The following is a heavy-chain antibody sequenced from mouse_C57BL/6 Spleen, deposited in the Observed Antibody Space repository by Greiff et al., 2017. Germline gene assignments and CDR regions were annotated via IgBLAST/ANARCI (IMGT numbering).Heavy chain of an antibody. CDR1: GFTFTDYY. D-gene: IGHD4-1*01. Sequence: EVKLVESGGGLVQPGGSLSLSCAASGFTFTDYYMSWVRQPPGKALEWLGFIRKKANGYTTDYSASVKGRFTISRDNTQSILYLQTNALRAEDSATYYCARCPEVTGNFDYWGQGTTLTVSS. J-gene: IGHJ2*01. CDR3: ARCPEVTGNFDY. V-gene: IGHV7-3*01. CDR2: IRKKANGYTT.